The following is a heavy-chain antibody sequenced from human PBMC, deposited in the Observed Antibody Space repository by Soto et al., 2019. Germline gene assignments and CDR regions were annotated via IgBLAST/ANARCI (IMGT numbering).Heavy chain of an antibody. CDR3: ARMATSGTLNWFDP. CDR1: GYTFGNND. CDR2: MNPNSGKG. V-gene: IGHV1-8*01. Sequence: QVQLVQSGAEVKKPGASVKVSCKASGYTFGNNDISWVRQGTGQGLEWMGWMNPNSGKGGYAQKFQGRVTMTRDTYTSTAYMELSSLTSDDTAIYYCARMATSGTLNWFDPWGQGTLVTVSS. J-gene: IGHJ5*01.